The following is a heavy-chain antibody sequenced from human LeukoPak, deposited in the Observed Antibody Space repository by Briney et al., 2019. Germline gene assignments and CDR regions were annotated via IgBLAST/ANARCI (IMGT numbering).Heavy chain of an antibody. D-gene: IGHD2-2*01. J-gene: IGHJ4*02. CDR1: GFTFGDYA. Sequence: GGSLRLSCTASGFTFGDYAMSWFRQALGKGLEWVGFIRSKPYGGTTENAASVKGRFTISRDDSKSIAYLQMNSLKTEDTAVYYCARGGVYCSSVSCSVDYWGQGILVTVSS. CDR3: ARGGVYCSSVSCSVDY. CDR2: IRSKPYGGTT. V-gene: IGHV3-49*03.